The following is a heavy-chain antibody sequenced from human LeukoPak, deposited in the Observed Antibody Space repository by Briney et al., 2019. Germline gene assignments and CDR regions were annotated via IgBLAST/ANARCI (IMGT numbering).Heavy chain of an antibody. CDR1: GFTFSNYD. D-gene: IGHD3-22*01. Sequence: QSGGSLRLPCAASGFTFSNYDINWVRQAPGKGLEWVSVIYSGGSTYYADSVKGRFTISRDNSKNTLYLQMNRLRAEDTAVYYCAKDGKKVTLTMIAVITYSGYMDVWGKGTTVTFSS. CDR3: AKDGKKVTLTMIAVITYSGYMDV. V-gene: IGHV3-NL1*01. J-gene: IGHJ6*03. CDR2: IYSGGST.